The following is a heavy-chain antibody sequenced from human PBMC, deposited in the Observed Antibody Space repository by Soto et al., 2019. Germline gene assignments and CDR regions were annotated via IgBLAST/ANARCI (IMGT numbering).Heavy chain of an antibody. D-gene: IGHD2-2*02. V-gene: IGHV1-69*13. CDR1: GGTFSSYA. CDR2: IIPIFGTA. CDR3: ARGEEDCSSTSCYNDYYYYMDV. J-gene: IGHJ6*03. Sequence: SVKVSCKASGGTFSSYAISWVRQAPGQGLEWMGGIIPIFGTANYAQKFQGRVTITADESTSTAYMELSSLRSEDTAVYYCARGEEDCSSTSCYNDYYYYMDVWGKGTTVTVSS.